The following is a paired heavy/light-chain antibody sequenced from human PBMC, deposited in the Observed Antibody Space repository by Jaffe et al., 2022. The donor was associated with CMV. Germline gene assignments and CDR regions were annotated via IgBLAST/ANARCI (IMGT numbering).Heavy chain of an antibody. V-gene: IGHV4-4*07. Sequence: QVQLQESGPGLVKPSETLSLTCTVSGGSISSYYWSWIRQPAGKGLEWIGRIYTSGSTNYNPSLKSRVTMSVDTSKNQFSLKLSSVTAADTAVYYCARAHPQNDGNFDYWGQGTLVTVSS. CDR2: IYTSGST. CDR3: ARAHPQNDGNFDY. J-gene: IGHJ4*02. CDR1: GGSISSYY. D-gene: IGHD1-1*01.
Light chain of an antibody. J-gene: IGKJ2*01. CDR3: QQRSNWPSYT. CDR1: QSVSSY. CDR2: DAS. V-gene: IGKV3-11*01. Sequence: EIVLTQSPATLSLSPGERATLSCRASQSVSSYLAWYQQKPGQAPRLLIYDASNRATGIPARFSGSGSGTDFTLTISSLEPEDFAVYYCQQRSNWPSYTFGQGTKLEIK.